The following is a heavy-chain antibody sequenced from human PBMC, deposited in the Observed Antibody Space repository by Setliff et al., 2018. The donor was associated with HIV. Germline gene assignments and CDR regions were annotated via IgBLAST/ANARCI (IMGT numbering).Heavy chain of an antibody. CDR2: INSDGHIT. D-gene: IGHD3-10*01. CDR3: AREAGFGEFGAFDI. J-gene: IGHJ3*02. Sequence: GGSLRLSCAASGFTFSSYWMHWVRQVPGKGLVWVSRINSDGHITTFADSVKGRFTISRDNAKNTLYLQMNSLRAEDTAVYYCAREAGFGEFGAFDIWGQGTMVTVS. CDR1: GFTFSSYW. V-gene: IGHV3-74*03.